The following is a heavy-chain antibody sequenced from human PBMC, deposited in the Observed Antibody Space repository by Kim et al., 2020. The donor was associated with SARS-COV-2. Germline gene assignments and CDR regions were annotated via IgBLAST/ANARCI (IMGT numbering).Heavy chain of an antibody. CDR3: ARTSIAAAGSPPFFDY. V-gene: IGHV3-11*04. D-gene: IGHD6-13*01. Sequence: SVKGRFTISRDNAKNSLYLQMNSLRAEDTAVYYCARTSIAAAGSPPFFDYWGQGTLVTVSS. J-gene: IGHJ4*02.